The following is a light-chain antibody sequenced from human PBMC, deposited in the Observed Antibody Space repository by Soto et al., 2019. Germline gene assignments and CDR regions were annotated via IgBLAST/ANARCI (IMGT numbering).Light chain of an antibody. CDR2: AAS. CDR3: QQANAFPRP. CDR1: QGIGSQ. J-gene: IGKJ1*01. V-gene: IGKV1-12*01. Sequence: DIQMTQSPSSVSASVGDRVSITCRASQGIGSQLAWYQQKPGKAPKLLIHAASTLQRGVPPRFSGSGSGPDFTLTISRLQSEDFATYYCQQANAFPRPFGQGTKVEIE.